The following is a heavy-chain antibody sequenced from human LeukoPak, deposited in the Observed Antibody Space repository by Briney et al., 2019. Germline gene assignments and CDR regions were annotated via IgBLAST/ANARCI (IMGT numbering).Heavy chain of an antibody. D-gene: IGHD6-13*01. CDR1: GFTVSSIY. Sequence: GGSLRLSCAASGFTVSSIYMTWVRQAPGKGLEWVSVTYSGGSTYYADSVKGRFTISRDNSKNTLYLQMNSLRVEDTAVYYCARARPGTAAGTGEFDYWGQGTLVTVSS. V-gene: IGHV3-66*01. CDR2: TYSGGST. J-gene: IGHJ4*02. CDR3: ARARPGTAAGTGEFDY.